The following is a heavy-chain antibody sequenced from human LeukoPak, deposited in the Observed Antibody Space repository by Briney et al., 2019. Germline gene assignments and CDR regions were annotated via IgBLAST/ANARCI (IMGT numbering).Heavy chain of an antibody. V-gene: IGHV3-23*01. CDR3: AKDGSWGDYQFYFYMDV. CDR1: GSGFTFGNFA. Sequence: GGSLRLSCEVSGSGFTFGNFAMSWVRQAPGEGLEWVSGISGSGYYTYYAESVKGRFTISRDNSKNTVYIQINSLRAEDTAVYYCAKDGSWGDYQFYFYMDVWGKGTTVTVSS. J-gene: IGHJ6*03. CDR2: ISGSGYYT. D-gene: IGHD2-2*01.